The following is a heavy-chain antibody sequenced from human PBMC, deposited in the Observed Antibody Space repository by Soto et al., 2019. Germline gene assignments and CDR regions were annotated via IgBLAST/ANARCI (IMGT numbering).Heavy chain of an antibody. CDR2: ISSSSSYI. CDR1: GFTFSSYS. Sequence: EVQLVESGGGLVKPGGSLRLSCAASGFTFSSYSMNWVRQAPGKGLEWVSSISSSSSYIYYADSVKGRFTISRDNAKNSLYLQMNSLRAKDTAVDSCARVYDGDPREYYYYGMDVWGQGTTVTVSS. J-gene: IGHJ6*02. D-gene: IGHD4-17*01. V-gene: IGHV3-21*01. CDR3: ARVYDGDPREYYYYGMDV.